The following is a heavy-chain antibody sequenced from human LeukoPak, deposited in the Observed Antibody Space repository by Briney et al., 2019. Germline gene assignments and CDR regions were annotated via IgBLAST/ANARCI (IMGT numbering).Heavy chain of an antibody. CDR3: ARHGSSLYYFDY. J-gene: IGHJ4*02. V-gene: IGHV4-39*01. CDR2: IYYSGST. CDR1: GGSISSSSYY. Sequence: SETLSLTCTVSGGSISSSSYYWGWIRQPPGKGVEWIGSIYYSGSTYYNPSLKSRVTISVDTSKNQFSLKLSSVTAADTAVYYCARHGSSLYYFDYWGQGTLVTVSS. D-gene: IGHD6-13*01.